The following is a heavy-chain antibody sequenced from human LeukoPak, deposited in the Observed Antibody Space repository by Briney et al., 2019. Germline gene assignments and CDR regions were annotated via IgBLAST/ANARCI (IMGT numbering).Heavy chain of an antibody. V-gene: IGHV4-4*07. J-gene: IGHJ1*01. CDR1: TDSMYGYY. CDR2: IHTKGTT. D-gene: IGHD4-11*01. Sequence: SETLSLTCTVSTDSMYGYYWSWIRQPAGKGLEWIGRIHTKGTTNYNPSLKSRVTMSLDMSKNLFSLNLRSVTAADTAVYYCARAGYSNYGYTYYF. CDR3: ARAGYSNYGYTYYF.